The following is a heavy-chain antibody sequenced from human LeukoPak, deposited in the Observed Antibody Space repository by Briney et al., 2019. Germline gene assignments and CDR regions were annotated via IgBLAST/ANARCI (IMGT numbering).Heavy chain of an antibody. Sequence: QTGGSLRLSCAASGFPFSGYSMHWVRQAPGQGLEWVSAITGGGTTRYADSVKGRFTISRDNSKNTLYLQMNSLRVEDTAQYFCARDPNGDYIGAFEFWGQGTGVTVSS. CDR2: ITGGGTT. CDR3: ARDPNGDYIGAFEF. V-gene: IGHV3-53*01. CDR1: GFPFSGYS. D-gene: IGHD4-17*01. J-gene: IGHJ3*01.